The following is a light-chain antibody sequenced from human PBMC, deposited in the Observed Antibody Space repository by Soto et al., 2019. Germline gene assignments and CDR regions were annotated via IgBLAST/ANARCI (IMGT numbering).Light chain of an antibody. V-gene: IGKV1-39*01. CDR1: QSITNY. J-gene: IGKJ4*01. CDR3: QQSNSSHPT. CDR2: AAS. Sequence: DIQMTQSPSALSASVGDRVTITCRASQSITNYLNWYQHKPGQAPNLLIYAASTLQAGVPSRFRGSGSGTDFTLTISSLQHEDFEPDFCQQSNSSHPTLRGGTKVDLK.